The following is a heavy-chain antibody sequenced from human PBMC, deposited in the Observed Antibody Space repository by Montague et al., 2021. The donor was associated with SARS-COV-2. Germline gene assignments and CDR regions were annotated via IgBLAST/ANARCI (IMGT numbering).Heavy chain of an antibody. J-gene: IGHJ5*02. D-gene: IGHD6-13*01. V-gene: IGHV4-39*01. CDR1: GGSISSSSYY. CDR3: ARDSSSWYYWFDP. Sequence: SEILSLTCTVSGGSISSSSYYWGWIRQPPGKGLEWIGSLYYTGSTYYNPSLKSRVTISVDTSKNQFSLKLSSVTAADTAVYYCARDSSSWYYWFDPWGQGTLVTVSS. CDR2: LYYTGST.